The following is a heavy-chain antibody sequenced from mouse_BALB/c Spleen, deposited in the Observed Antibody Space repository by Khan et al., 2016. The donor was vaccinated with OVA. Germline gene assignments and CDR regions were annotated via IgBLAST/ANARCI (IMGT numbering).Heavy chain of an antibody. CDR2: INPSNGRT. CDR3: ARFPYYRYDEGYFAMDY. CDR1: GYTFTSYW. J-gene: IGHJ4*01. D-gene: IGHD2-14*01. Sequence: QVQLQQSGAELVKPGASVKLSCKASGYTFTSYWMHWVIQWPGQGLEWIGEINPSNGRTSYNEKFKSKVTLTVDKSSSTAYMQLSSLTSEDSAVYYCARFPYYRYDEGYFAMDYWGQGTSVTVSS. V-gene: IGHV1S81*02.